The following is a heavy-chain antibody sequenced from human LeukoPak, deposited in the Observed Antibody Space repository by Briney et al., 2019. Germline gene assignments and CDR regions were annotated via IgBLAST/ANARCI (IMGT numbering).Heavy chain of an antibody. CDR2: IYYSGST. CDR1: GGSVNSGSYY. Sequence: SETLSLTCTVSGGSVNSGSYYWSWIRQPPGKGLEWLGYIYYSGSTNYNPPLRSRVAISIDTSKSQFSLNLSSVTAADTAVYYCVRGGAVRPFDCWGQGTLVTVSS. D-gene: IGHD6-6*01. CDR3: VRGGAVRPFDC. V-gene: IGHV4-61*01. J-gene: IGHJ4*02.